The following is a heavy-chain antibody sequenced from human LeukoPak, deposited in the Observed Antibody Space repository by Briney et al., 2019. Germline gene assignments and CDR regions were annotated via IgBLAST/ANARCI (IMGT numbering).Heavy chain of an antibody. CDR3: ARMVYYYDSSGYNYYFHY. CDR1: GFTVSSNY. J-gene: IGHJ4*02. CDR2: IYSSGNT. D-gene: IGHD3-22*01. Sequence: GGSLRLSCAASGFTVSSNYMSWVRQAPGKGLEWVLVIYSSGNTYYADSVKGRFTISRDNSKNTLSLQMNGLRAEDTAVYYCARMVYYYDSSGYNYYFHYWGQGTLVTVSS. V-gene: IGHV3-66*01.